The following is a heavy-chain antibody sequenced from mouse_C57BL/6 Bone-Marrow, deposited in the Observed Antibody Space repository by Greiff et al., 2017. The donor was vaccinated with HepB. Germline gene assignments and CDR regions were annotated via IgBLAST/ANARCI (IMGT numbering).Heavy chain of an antibody. CDR1: GYTFTDYY. V-gene: IGHV1-19*01. CDR3: ARRRCTGAMDY. CDR2: INPYNGGT. D-gene: IGHD1-1*01. J-gene: IGHJ4*01. Sequence: EVQLQQSGPVLVKPGASVKMSCKASGYTFTDYYMNWVKQSHGKSLEWIGVINPYNGGTSYNQKFKGKATLTVDKSSSTAYMELNSLTSDDSAVYYCARRRCTGAMDYWGQGTSVTVSS.